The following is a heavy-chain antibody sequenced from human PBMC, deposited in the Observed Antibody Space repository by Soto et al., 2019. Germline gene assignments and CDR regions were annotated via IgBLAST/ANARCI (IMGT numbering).Heavy chain of an antibody. V-gene: IGHV1-2*02. J-gene: IGHJ4*02. CDR2: MNPNSGGT. Sequence: QVQLVQSGADVKKPGASVKVSCKTSGHTFSGYFMHWLRQAPGQGLEWMGWMNPNSGGTDYAQNFQGRVAMTWETSISTDYMELSRLRSDDTAIYYCARGYYSSSWRVFDYWGQGTLVTVSS. CDR1: GHTFSGYF. CDR3: ARGYYSSSWRVFDY. D-gene: IGHD6-13*01.